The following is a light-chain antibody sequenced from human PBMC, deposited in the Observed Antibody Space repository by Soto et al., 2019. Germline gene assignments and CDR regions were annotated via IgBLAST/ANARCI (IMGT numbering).Light chain of an antibody. CDR2: TTN. CDR3: AAWDDGLNGWV. V-gene: IGLV1-44*01. CDR1: SSIIGSKT. J-gene: IGLJ3*02. Sequence: QTVVTQPPSASGTPGQRVTISCSGSSSIIGSKTVNWYQQLPGTAPKLLIFTTNQRPSGVPDRFSGSKSGTSASLAISGLQSEDEADYYCAAWDDGLNGWVFGGGTQLTVL.